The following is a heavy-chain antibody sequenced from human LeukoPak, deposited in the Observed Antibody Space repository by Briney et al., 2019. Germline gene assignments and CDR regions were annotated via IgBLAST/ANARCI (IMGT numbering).Heavy chain of an antibody. CDR2: FSGTGGGT. V-gene: IGHV3-23*01. Sequence: GGSLRLSCAASGFTVSSYGMTWVRQAPGKGLEWVSSFSGTGGGTYYADSVKGRFTISRDNSKNTLYLQMNSLRAEDTAVYYCAKDVAVAGYYFDYWGQGTLVTVSS. J-gene: IGHJ4*02. CDR3: AKDVAVAGYYFDY. D-gene: IGHD6-19*01. CDR1: GFTVSSYG.